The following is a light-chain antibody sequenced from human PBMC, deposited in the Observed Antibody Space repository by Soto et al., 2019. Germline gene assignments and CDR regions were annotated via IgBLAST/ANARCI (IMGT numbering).Light chain of an antibody. CDR1: SSDVGGYNY. CDR3: CSYAGNYILV. Sequence: QSALTQPPSVSGSPGQSVTISCTGTSSDVGGYNYVSWYQQHPGKAPKLMIYDVSKRPSGVPDRFSGSKSGNTASLTISGLQAEDGADYYCCSYAGNYILVFGGGTQLTVL. V-gene: IGLV2-11*01. CDR2: DVS. J-gene: IGLJ2*01.